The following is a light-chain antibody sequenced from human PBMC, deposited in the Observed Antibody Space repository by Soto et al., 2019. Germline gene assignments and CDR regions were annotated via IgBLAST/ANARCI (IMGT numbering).Light chain of an antibody. J-gene: IGLJ1*01. CDR3: ASWDDSLNGLYV. Sequence: QSVLTQPPSASGTPGQRVTISCSGSSSNIGSNSVNWYQQLPGTAPKLLIYSTNQRPSGVPDRFSGSKSGTSASLAISWLQSDDEADYYCASWDDSLNGLYVFGTGTKLTVL. V-gene: IGLV1-44*01. CDR2: STN. CDR1: SSNIGSNS.